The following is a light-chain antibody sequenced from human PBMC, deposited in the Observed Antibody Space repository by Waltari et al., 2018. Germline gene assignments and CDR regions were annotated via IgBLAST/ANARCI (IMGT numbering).Light chain of an antibody. V-gene: IGKV1-39*01. J-gene: IGKJ1*01. CDR3: QQRFTALWT. Sequence: DIQMSQSPSSLSASVGDRVTITCRASQNINNYLHWYQHRPGPAPRLLIYGASTLQSGVPSRFSGSGSGTHFTLTIGSLQTEDFGTYYCQQRFTALWTFGRGTKVEVK. CDR2: GAS. CDR1: QNINNY.